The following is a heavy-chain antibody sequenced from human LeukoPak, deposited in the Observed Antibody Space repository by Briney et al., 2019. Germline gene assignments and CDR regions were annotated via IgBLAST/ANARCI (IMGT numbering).Heavy chain of an antibody. V-gene: IGHV3-23*01. CDR2: ISGSGGST. D-gene: IGHD6-13*01. CDR3: AISHRSWYQKADY. J-gene: IGHJ4*02. Sequence: GGSLRLSCAASGFTFSSYAMSWVRQAPGKGLEWVSAISGSGGSTYYADSVKGRFTISRDNSKNTLYLQMDSLRAEDTAVYYCAISHRSWYQKADYWGQGTLVTVSS. CDR1: GFTFSSYA.